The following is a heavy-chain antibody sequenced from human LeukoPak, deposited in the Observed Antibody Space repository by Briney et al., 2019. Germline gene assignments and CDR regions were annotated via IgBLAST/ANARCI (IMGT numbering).Heavy chain of an antibody. CDR3: ARDPYSSSWFDY. D-gene: IGHD6-13*01. Sequence: GGSLRLSCAASGFTFSSYAMHWVRQAPGKGLEWVAVTSYDGSNKYYADSVKGRFTISRDNSKNTLYPQMNSLRAEDTAVYYCARDPYSSSWFDYWGQGTLVTVSS. V-gene: IGHV3-30*04. CDR1: GFTFSSYA. J-gene: IGHJ4*02. CDR2: TSYDGSNK.